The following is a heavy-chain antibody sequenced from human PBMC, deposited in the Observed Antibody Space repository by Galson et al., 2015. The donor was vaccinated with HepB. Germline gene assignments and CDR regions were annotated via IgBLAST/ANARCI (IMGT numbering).Heavy chain of an antibody. Sequence: SVKVSCKASGYTFTSYGISWVRQAPGQGLEWMGWISAYNGNTNYAQKLQGRVTMTTDTSTSTAYMELRSLRSDDTAVYYCARDMIVVVPAAPTGNWFDPWGQGTLVTVSS. J-gene: IGHJ5*02. CDR1: GYTFTSYG. CDR3: ARDMIVVVPAAPTGNWFDP. V-gene: IGHV1-18*01. D-gene: IGHD2-2*01. CDR2: ISAYNGNT.